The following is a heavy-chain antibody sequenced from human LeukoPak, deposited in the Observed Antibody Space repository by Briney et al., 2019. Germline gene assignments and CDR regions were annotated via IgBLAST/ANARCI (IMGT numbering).Heavy chain of an antibody. V-gene: IGHV1-46*01. Sequence: GASVKVSCKASGYTFTGYYMHWVRQAPGQGLEWMGIINPSGGSTSYAQKFQGRVTMTRDTSTSTVYMELSNLRTEDTAVYYCARDRQAGDAFDIWGQGAMVTVSS. CDR2: INPSGGST. J-gene: IGHJ3*02. CDR3: ARDRQAGDAFDI. CDR1: GYTFTGYY.